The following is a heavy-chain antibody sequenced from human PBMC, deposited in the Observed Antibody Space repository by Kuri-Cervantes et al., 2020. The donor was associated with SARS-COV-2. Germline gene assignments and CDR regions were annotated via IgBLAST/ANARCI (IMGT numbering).Heavy chain of an antibody. V-gene: IGHV2-5*05. CDR2: IYWDDDK. CDR3: AHRRVGADFDY. D-gene: IGHD3-16*01. J-gene: IGHJ4*02. Sequence: SGPTLVKPTQTLTLTCTFSGFSLSTSGVGVGWIRQPPGKAMEWLALIYWDDDKRYGPSLKSRLTITKDTSKNQVVLTMTNMDPVDTATYYCAHRRVGADFDYWGQGTLVTVSS. CDR1: GFSLSTSGVG.